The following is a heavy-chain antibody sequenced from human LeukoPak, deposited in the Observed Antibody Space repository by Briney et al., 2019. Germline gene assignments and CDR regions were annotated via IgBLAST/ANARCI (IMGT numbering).Heavy chain of an antibody. CDR2: ISDSGGST. J-gene: IGHJ4*02. Sequence: PGGSLGLSCVASGFTFSDYAMSWVRQAPGKGLEWVSGISDSGGSTYYADSVKGRCTISRDNSKNTVSLQMNNLRAEDTAVYFCARHDSFIPYWGQGTLATVTS. D-gene: IGHD3-16*02. CDR1: GFTFSDYA. V-gene: IGHV3-23*01. CDR3: ARHDSFIPY.